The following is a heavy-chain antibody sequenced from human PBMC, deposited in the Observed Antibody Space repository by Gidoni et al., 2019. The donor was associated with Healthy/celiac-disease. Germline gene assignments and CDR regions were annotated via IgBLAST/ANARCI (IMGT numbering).Heavy chain of an antibody. J-gene: IGHJ4*02. CDR2: ISYDGSNK. CDR1: GFTFGSYA. Sequence: QVQLVESGGGVVQPGRSLSLSWAASGFTFGSYAMHWVRQAPGKGLEWVAVISYDGSNKYYADSVKGRFTISRDNSKNTLYLQMNSLRAEDTAVYYCARDFRPHSSWYYFDYWGQGTLVTVSS. V-gene: IGHV3-30-3*01. CDR3: ARDFRPHSSWYYFDY. D-gene: IGHD6-13*01.